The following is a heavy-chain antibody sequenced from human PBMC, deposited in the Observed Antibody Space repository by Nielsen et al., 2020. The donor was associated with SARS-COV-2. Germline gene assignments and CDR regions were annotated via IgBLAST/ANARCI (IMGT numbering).Heavy chain of an antibody. D-gene: IGHD3-22*01. CDR1: GFTFSSYE. J-gene: IGHJ6*02. V-gene: IGHV3-48*03. CDR2: ISSSGSTI. CDR3: ARDILNYYDSSGHYYYYGMDV. Sequence: GESLKISCAASGFTFSSYEMNWVRQAPGKGLEWVSYISSSGSTIYYADSVKGRFTISRDNAKNSLYLQMNSLRAEDTAVYYCARDILNYYDSSGHYYYYGMDVWGQGTTVTVSS.